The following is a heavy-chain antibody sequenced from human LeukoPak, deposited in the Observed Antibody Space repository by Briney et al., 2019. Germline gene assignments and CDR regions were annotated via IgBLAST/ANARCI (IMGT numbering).Heavy chain of an antibody. V-gene: IGHV1-8*02. J-gene: IGHJ5*02. CDR3: ARVYCSSTSCYRDWFDP. CDR2: MNPNSGNT. D-gene: IGHD2-2*01. Sequence: ASVKVSCKASGYTFTGYYMHWVRQATGQGLEWMGWMNPNSGNTGYAQKFQGRVTMTRNTSISTAYMELSSLRSEDTAVYYCARVYCSSTSCYRDWFDPWGQGTLVTVSS. CDR1: GYTFTGYY.